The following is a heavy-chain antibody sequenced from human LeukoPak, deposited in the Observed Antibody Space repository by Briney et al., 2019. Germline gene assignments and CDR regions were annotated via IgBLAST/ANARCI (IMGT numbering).Heavy chain of an antibody. Sequence: SGRSLRLSCAASGFTFSNYGMHWVRQAPGKGLEWVAVISYDGSNKYYADSVEGRFTISRDNSKNTLYLQMNSLRAEDTAVFYCAKDWVAGGFDAFHIWGQGTMVTVSS. V-gene: IGHV3-30*18. CDR2: ISYDGSNK. J-gene: IGHJ3*02. D-gene: IGHD6-19*01. CDR3: AKDWVAGGFDAFHI. CDR1: GFTFSNYG.